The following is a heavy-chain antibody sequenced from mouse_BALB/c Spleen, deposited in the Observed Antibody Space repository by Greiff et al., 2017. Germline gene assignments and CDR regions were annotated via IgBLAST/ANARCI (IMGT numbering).Heavy chain of an antibody. D-gene: IGHD2-3*01. CDR3: ARHARLLHYFDY. Sequence: EVKLMESGGGLVKPGGSLKLSCAASGFAFSSYDMSWVRQTPEKRLEWVAYISSGGGSTYYPDTVKGRFTISRDNAKNTLYLQMSSLKSEDTAMYYCARHARLLHYFDYWGQGTTLTVSS. CDR1: GFAFSSYD. J-gene: IGHJ2*01. CDR2: ISSGGGST. V-gene: IGHV5-12-1*01.